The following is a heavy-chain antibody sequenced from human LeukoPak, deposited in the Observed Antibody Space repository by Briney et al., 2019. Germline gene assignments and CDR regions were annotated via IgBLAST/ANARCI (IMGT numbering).Heavy chain of an antibody. CDR3: ATSSGWKSNIDY. Sequence: GESLKISCKGSGYRFTSYWIGWVRQAPGQGLEWMGWINPNSGGTNYAQKFQGRVTMTRDTSISTAYMELSRLRSDDTAVFYCATSSGWKSNIDYWGQGTLVTVSS. CDR2: INPNSGGT. V-gene: IGHV1-2*02. CDR1: GYRFTSYW. J-gene: IGHJ4*02. D-gene: IGHD6-19*01.